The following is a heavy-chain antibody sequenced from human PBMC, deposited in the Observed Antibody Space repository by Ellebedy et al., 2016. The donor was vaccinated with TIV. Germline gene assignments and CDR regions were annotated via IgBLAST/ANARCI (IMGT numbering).Heavy chain of an antibody. V-gene: IGHV1-18*04. CDR3: ARYVGSTNFDY. Sequence: ASVKVSCKASGYTFTSYGISWVRQAPGQGLEWMGWISAYNGDTKYPQKVQGRFTMTTDASTTTAYMELRSLRPDDTAVYYCARYVGSTNFDYWGQGTLVTVSS. J-gene: IGHJ4*02. D-gene: IGHD1-26*01. CDR2: ISAYNGDT. CDR1: GYTFTSYG.